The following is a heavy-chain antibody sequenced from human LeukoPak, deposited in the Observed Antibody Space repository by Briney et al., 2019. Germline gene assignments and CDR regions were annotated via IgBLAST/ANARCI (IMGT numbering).Heavy chain of an antibody. Sequence: GGSLRLSCAASGFTFRRYGMSWVRQAPGKGLEWVSYISSSGSTIYYADSVKGRFTISRDNAKNSLYLQMNSLRAEDTAVYYCARFRVDTAMVTLSDYYYYMDVWGKGTTVTISS. J-gene: IGHJ6*03. D-gene: IGHD5-18*01. CDR1: GFTFRRYG. V-gene: IGHV3-48*03. CDR3: ARFRVDTAMVTLSDYYYYMDV. CDR2: ISSSGSTI.